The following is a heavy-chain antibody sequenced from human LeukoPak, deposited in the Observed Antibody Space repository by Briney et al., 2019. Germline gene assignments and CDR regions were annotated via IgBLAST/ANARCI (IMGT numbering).Heavy chain of an antibody. Sequence: SETLSLTCAVYGGSFSGYYWSWIRQPPGKGLEWIGEINHSGSTNYNPSLKSRVTISVDTSKNQFSLKLSSVTAADTAVYYCAREERLYYYGSGGRKAAHYYYYMDVWGKGTTVTISS. J-gene: IGHJ6*03. CDR1: GGSFSGYY. CDR2: INHSGST. D-gene: IGHD3-10*01. V-gene: IGHV4-34*01. CDR3: AREERLYYYGSGGRKAAHYYYYMDV.